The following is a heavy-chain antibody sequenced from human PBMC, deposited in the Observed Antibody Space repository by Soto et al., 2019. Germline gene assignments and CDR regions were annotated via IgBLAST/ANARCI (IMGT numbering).Heavy chain of an antibody. D-gene: IGHD3-22*01. V-gene: IGHV3-33*01. CDR2: IWYDGSNK. J-gene: IGHJ4*02. CDR3: ARGAYYYDSSGYSYYFDC. CDR1: GFTFSSYG. Sequence: QVQLVESGGGVVQPGRSLRLSCAASGFTFSSYGMHWVRQAPGKGLEWVAVIWYDGSNKYYADSVKGRFTISRDNSKNTLYLQMNSLRAEDTAVYYCARGAYYYDSSGYSYYFDCWGQGTLVTVSS.